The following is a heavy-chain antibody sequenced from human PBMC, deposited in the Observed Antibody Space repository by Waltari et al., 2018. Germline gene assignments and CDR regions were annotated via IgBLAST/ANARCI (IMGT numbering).Heavy chain of an antibody. V-gene: IGHV3-73*02. Sequence: EVQLVESGGGLVQPGDSLKLSCVASGFSFSGSAMHWVRQASGKGLEWVGRIRTKAKNYATGYGASVKGRFTISRDDSKNTTYLQMNSLKTEDTAVYYCSRPPYGDTDYWGQGTLVTVSS. D-gene: IGHD4-17*01. J-gene: IGHJ4*02. CDR1: GFSFSGSA. CDR2: IRTKAKNYAT. CDR3: SRPPYGDTDY.